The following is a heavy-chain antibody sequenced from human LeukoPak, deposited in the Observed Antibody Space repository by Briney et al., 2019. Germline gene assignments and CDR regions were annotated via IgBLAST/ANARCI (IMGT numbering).Heavy chain of an antibody. CDR1: GYTFTSYY. CDR2: INPSDGST. V-gene: IGHV1-46*01. CDR3: ARAIDDRKYYYDSSGYYSVYFDY. Sequence: ASVPVSCQASGYTFTSYYMHWVRQAPGQGLEGMGIINPSDGSTSYAHKFQGRVTMSRDTSTSSVYMGLSSLRSEDTAVYYCARAIDDRKYYYDSSGYYSVYFDYWGQGTLVTVSS. J-gene: IGHJ4*02. D-gene: IGHD3-22*01.